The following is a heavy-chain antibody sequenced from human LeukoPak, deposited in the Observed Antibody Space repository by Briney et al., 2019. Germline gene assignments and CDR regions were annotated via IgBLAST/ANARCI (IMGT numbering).Heavy chain of an antibody. Sequence: SETLSLTCAVYGGSFSGYYWSWIRQPPGKGLEWIGEINHSGSTNYNPSLKSRVTISVDTSKNQFSLKLSSVTAADTAVYYCARSSRGQQLPYFDYWGQGTLVTVSS. D-gene: IGHD6-13*01. CDR2: INHSGST. V-gene: IGHV4-34*01. CDR1: GGSFSGYY. J-gene: IGHJ4*02. CDR3: ARSSRGQQLPYFDY.